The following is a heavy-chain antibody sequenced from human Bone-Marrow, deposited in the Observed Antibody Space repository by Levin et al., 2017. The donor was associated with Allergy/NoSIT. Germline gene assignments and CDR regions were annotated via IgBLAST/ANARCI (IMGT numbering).Heavy chain of an antibody. CDR3: ARDKRAATPYYLDD. V-gene: IGHV3-9*01. D-gene: IGHD2-15*01. CDR2: ISWNSGSR. Sequence: GGSLRLSCAASGFTFDDYAMHWVRQAPGKGLEWVSGISWNSGSRGYSDSVKGRFTISRDNAKNSLYLQMNSLRPEDTALYYCARDKRAATPYYLDDWGQGTLVTVSS. J-gene: IGHJ4*02. CDR1: GFTFDDYA.